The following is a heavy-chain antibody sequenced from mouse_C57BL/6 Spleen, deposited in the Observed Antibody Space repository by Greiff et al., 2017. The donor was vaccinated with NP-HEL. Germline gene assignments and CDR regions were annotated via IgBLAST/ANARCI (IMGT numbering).Heavy chain of an antibody. D-gene: IGHD1-1*01. CDR1: GYTFTDYN. V-gene: IGHV1-18*01. CDR2: INPNNGGP. Sequence: EVKLVESGPELVKPGASVKIPCKASGYTFTDYNMDWVKQSHGKSLEWIGDINPNNGGPIYNQKFKGKATLTVAKSSSPAYMELRSLTSEDTAVYYCARPHYYGSSPPFAYWGQGTLVTVSA. J-gene: IGHJ3*01. CDR3: ARPHYYGSSPPFAY.